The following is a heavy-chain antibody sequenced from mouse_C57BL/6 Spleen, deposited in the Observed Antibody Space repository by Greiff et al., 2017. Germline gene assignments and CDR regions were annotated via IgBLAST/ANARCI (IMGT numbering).Heavy chain of an antibody. CDR1: GFNIKDDY. V-gene: IGHV14-4*01. Sequence: EVQLQQSGAELVRPGASVKLSCTASGFNIKDDYIHWVKQRPEQGLEWIGWIDPENGDTEYASKFQGKATITADTSSNTAYLQLSSLTSEDTAVYYCTTSYYSNYGAYWGQGTLVTVSA. CDR2: IDPENGDT. J-gene: IGHJ3*01. CDR3: TTSYYSNYGAY. D-gene: IGHD2-5*01.